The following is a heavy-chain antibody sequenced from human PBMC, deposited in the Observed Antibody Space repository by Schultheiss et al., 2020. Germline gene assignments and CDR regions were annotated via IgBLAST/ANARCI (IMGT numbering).Heavy chain of an antibody. CDR3: ARPRAEYSSSWVDY. J-gene: IGHJ4*02. CDR1: GFTFSDYY. Sequence: GGSLRLSCAASGFTFSDYYMSWIRQAPGKGLEWVSYISSSGSTIYYADSVKGRFTISRDNSKNTLYLQMNSLRAEDKAVYYCARPRAEYSSSWVDYWGQGTLVTVSS. V-gene: IGHV3-11*04. CDR2: ISSSGSTI. D-gene: IGHD6-13*01.